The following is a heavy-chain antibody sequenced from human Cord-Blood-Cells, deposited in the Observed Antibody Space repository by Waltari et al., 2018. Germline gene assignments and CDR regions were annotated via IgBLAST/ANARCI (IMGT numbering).Heavy chain of an antibody. Sequence: QVQLQESGPGLVKPSQTLSLTCTVSGAPISSGGYYWSWIRQHPGKGLEWIGYIYYSGSTYYNPSLKSRVTISVDTSKNQFSLKLSSVTAADTAVYYCAGSGYSIPFDPWGQGTLVTVSS. CDR3: AGSGYSIPFDP. CDR2: IYYSGST. V-gene: IGHV4-31*03. J-gene: IGHJ5*02. CDR1: GAPISSGGYY. D-gene: IGHD6-13*01.